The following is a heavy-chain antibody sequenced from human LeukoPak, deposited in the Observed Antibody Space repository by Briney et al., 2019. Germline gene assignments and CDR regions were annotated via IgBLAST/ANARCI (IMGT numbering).Heavy chain of an antibody. Sequence: GGSLRLSCVDSGFTVSNYYMSWVRKAPGKGLEWVSVVYSGGETHHSDSVKGRFTLSRDISKSTLYLQMSSLRPEDTAVYYCTRDPDAWGQGTLVTVSS. V-gene: IGHV3-66*01. CDR3: TRDPDA. J-gene: IGHJ5*02. CDR1: GFTVSNYY. CDR2: VYSGGET.